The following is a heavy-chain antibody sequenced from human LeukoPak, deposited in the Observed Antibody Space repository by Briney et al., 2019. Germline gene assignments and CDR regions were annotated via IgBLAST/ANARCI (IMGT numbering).Heavy chain of an antibody. CDR1: GGSISSCSCH. Sequence: SETLSLTCTVSGGSISSCSCHWGWIRQSPGKGLEWIGNIYYGGSTYYNPSLQSRVTISVDTSKNQFSLKLGSVTAADTAVYYCARDRIVGVERPVDVWGQGTTVTVSS. J-gene: IGHJ6*02. CDR3: ARDRIVGVERPVDV. CDR2: IYYGGST. D-gene: IGHD1-26*01. V-gene: IGHV4-39*02.